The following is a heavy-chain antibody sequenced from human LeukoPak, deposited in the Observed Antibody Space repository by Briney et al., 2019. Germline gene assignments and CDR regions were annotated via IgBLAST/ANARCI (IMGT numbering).Heavy chain of an antibody. V-gene: IGHV4-34*01. CDR2: INHSGST. J-gene: IGHJ4*02. D-gene: IGHD6-19*01. CDR3: ARPYDSICWSAIDY. Sequence: PSETLSLTCAVSGGSFSGYYWSWIRQPPGKGLEWIGEINHSGSTNYNPSLKSRVTISVDTSKNQFSLKLSSVTAADTAVYYCARPYDSICWSAIDYWGQGTLVTVSS. CDR1: GGSFSGYY.